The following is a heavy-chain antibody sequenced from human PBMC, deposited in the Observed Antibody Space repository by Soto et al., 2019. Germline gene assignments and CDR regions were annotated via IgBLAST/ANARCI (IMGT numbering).Heavy chain of an antibody. CDR2: ISGSGGST. CDR3: AGGVDCDYYYYMDV. J-gene: IGHJ6*03. CDR1: GFTFSSYA. Sequence: EVQLLESGGGLVQPGGSLRLSCAASGFTFSSYAMSWVRQAPGKGLEWVSAISGSGGSTYYADSVKGRFTISRDNSKNTLYLQMNSLRAEDTAVYYCAGGVDCDYYYYMDVWGKGTTVTVSS. D-gene: IGHD2-21*01. V-gene: IGHV3-23*01.